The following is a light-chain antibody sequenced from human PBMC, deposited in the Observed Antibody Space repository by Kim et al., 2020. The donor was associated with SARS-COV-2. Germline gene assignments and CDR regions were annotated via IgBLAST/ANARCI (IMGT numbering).Light chain of an antibody. V-gene: IGKV1-39*01. CDR1: QSIASY. CDR2: GSS. J-gene: IGKJ3*01. Sequence: DIQMTKSPSSLSASVGDRVTMSCRASQSIASYLNWYQQKPGKVPTLLIHGSSTLQSGVPSRFSGSGYGTNFTLAINSLQPEDFATYYCQQTYTTAFTFGPGTKVDIK. CDR3: QQTYTTAFT.